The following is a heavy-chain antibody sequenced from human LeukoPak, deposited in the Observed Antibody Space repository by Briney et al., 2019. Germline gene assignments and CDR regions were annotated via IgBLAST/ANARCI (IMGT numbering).Heavy chain of an antibody. CDR3: AKNAGDGGYYYYMDV. CDR2: ISASGGST. Sequence: GGSLRLSCEASGFIFSIYAMSWVRQSPGKGLEWVSAISASGGSTSYADSVKGRLTTSRDNSKNMLYLQVHSLRAEDTAVYYCAKNAGDGGYYYYMDVWGKGTTVTVSS. V-gene: IGHV3-23*01. D-gene: IGHD3-16*01. CDR1: GFIFSIYA. J-gene: IGHJ6*03.